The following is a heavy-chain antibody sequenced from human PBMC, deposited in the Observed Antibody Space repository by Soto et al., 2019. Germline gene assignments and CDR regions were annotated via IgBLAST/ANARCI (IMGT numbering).Heavy chain of an antibody. CDR2: ISGSGESI. CDR3: ARDRHVIYLYPHYFYTLAV. V-gene: IGHV3-23*01. D-gene: IGHD2-8*01. CDR1: GFIFSDYA. J-gene: IGHJ6*02. Sequence: GGSLRLSCAASGFIFSDYAMTWVRQAPGKGLEWVSGISGSGESIYYADSVEGRFTISRDNSKNTLYLQMNSLRGEDTAVYYCARDRHVIYLYPHYFYTLAVRGQGTTVTVSS.